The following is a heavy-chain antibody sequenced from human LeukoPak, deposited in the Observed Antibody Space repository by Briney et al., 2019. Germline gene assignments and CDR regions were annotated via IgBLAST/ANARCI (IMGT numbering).Heavy chain of an antibody. CDR1: GGSVSSGSYY. D-gene: IGHD3-3*01. J-gene: IGHJ6*02. CDR2: IYYSGST. V-gene: IGHV4-61*01. CDR3: ARVPRSENYYYYGMDV. Sequence: SETLSLTCTVSGGSVSSGSYYWSWIRQPPGKGLEWIVYIYYSGSTNYNPSLKSRVTISVDTSKNQFSLKLSSVTAADTAVYYCARVPRSENYYYYGMDVWGQGTTVTVSS.